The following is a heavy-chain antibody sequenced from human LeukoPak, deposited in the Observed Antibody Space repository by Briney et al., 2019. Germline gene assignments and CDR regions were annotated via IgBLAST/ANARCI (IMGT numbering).Heavy chain of an antibody. Sequence: GGSLRLSCAASGFTFSSYSMNWVRQAPRKGLEWASSISSSSSYIYYADSVKGRFTISRDNAKNSLYLQMNSLRAEDTAVYYCARVVAAAGTWGYYYYYYMDVWGKGTTVTVSS. V-gene: IGHV3-21*01. CDR2: ISSSSSYI. D-gene: IGHD6-13*01. CDR3: ARVVAAAGTWGYYYYYYMDV. J-gene: IGHJ6*03. CDR1: GFTFSSYS.